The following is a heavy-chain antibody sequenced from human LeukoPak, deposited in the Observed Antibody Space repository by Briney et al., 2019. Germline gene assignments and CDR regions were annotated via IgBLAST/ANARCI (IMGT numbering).Heavy chain of an antibody. CDR1: GFTVSSNS. D-gene: IGHD4/OR15-4a*01. CDR2: IYSDNT. Sequence: GGSLRLSCTVSGFTVSSNSMSWVRQAPGKGLEWVSFIYSDNTHYSDSVKGRFTISKDNSKNTLYLQMNSLRAEDTAVYYCARRAGAYSHPYDYWGQGTLVTVSS. CDR3: ARRAGAYSHPYDY. V-gene: IGHV3-53*01. J-gene: IGHJ4*02.